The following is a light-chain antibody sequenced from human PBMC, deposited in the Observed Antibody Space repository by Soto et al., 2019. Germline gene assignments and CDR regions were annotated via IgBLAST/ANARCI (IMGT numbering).Light chain of an antibody. CDR1: SSDVGSYNL. CDR3: CSYAGSSTFV. CDR2: EGR. Sequence: QSVLTQPASVSGSPGQSITISCTGTSSDVGSYNLVSWYQQHPGKAPKLMIYEGRKRPSGVSNRFSGSKSGNTASLTISGLQAEDEADYYCCSYAGSSTFVFGGGTKVTVL. V-gene: IGLV2-23*03. J-gene: IGLJ3*02.